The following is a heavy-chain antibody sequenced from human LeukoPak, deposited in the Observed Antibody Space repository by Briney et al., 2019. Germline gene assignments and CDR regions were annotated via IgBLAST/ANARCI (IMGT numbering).Heavy chain of an antibody. D-gene: IGHD7-27*01. Sequence: GGSLRLSCAAPGFTFSSYTMSWVRQAPGKGLEWVSTITTSDGNTYYADSVKGRFTISRDNSKNTLFLQMNSLRAEDTAVYYCAKDGGLWVSAHWGDSWGRGTLVTVSS. V-gene: IGHV3-23*01. CDR1: GFTFSSYT. J-gene: IGHJ4*02. CDR3: AKDGGLWVSAHWGDS. CDR2: ITTSDGNT.